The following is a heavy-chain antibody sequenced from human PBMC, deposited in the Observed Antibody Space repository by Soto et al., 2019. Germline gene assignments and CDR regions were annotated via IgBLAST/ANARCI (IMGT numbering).Heavy chain of an antibody. CDR3: ASKTPAYCGGDWYSRPSNWFDS. Sequence: SVIPYRTRSVSEGKMIGRNWLSWFRKNQGKVVERIGEIYQSGSTNYNPSFKSRVTISVDKSKNQFSLKLSSVTAADTAVYYCASKTPAYCGGDWYSRPSNWFDSWGQGTLVTVSS. J-gene: IGHJ5*01. D-gene: IGHD2-21*02. CDR2: IYQSGST. V-gene: IGHV4-4*02. CDR1: EGKMIGRNW.